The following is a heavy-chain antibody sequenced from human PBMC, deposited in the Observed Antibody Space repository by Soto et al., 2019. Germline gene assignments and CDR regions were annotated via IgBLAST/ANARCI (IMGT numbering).Heavy chain of an antibody. CDR3: AHRVDYRGSWNTGYFDY. D-gene: IGHD2-15*01. CDR1: GFSLSTTGVA. CDR2: IYWDDDK. Sequence: QITLKESGPTLVKPTQTLTLTCSFSGFSLSTTGVAVGWIRQPPGKALECLVLIYWDDDKRYSPSLKSRLTITRDTSKNQVVHTMTDMDPVDTATYYCAHRVDYRGSWNTGYFDYWGQGTLVTVSS. V-gene: IGHV2-5*02. J-gene: IGHJ4*02.